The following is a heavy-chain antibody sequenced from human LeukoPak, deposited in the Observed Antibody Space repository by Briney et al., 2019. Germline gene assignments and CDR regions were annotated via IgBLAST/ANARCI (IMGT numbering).Heavy chain of an antibody. CDR3: ARSSLGTITAGPFDY. J-gene: IGHJ4*02. D-gene: IGHD5-12*01. CDR2: ISGYNGNT. Sequence: ASVKVSCKASGYTFSSYGIAWVRQAPGQGLEWMGWISGYNGNTNYAQKLQGRVSMTTDTSTTTAYMELRSLTSDDTALYYCARSSLGTITAGPFDYWGQGSLVTVSS. CDR1: GYTFSSYG. V-gene: IGHV1-18*01.